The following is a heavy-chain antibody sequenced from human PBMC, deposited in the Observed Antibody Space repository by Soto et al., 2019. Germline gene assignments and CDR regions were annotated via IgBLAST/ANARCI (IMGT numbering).Heavy chain of an antibody. D-gene: IGHD3-10*01. CDR3: ARDQGVAAEGITWLDP. V-gene: IGHV4-4*07. Sequence: PSETLSLTCTVSGASMNSYHWSWIRQPAGKGLEWIGHIHSSGSTNYNPSLKSRVTMSVDTSKNQFSLRLMSLTAADTAVYYCARDQGVAAEGITWLDPWGQGSLVTVSS. J-gene: IGHJ5*02. CDR2: IHSSGST. CDR1: GASMNSYH.